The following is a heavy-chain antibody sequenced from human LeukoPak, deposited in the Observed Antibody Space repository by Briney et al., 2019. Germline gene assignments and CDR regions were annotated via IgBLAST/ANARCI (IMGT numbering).Heavy chain of an antibody. D-gene: IGHD2-15*01. CDR3: ARHVHCSGGSCYRYGLDV. Sequence: SETLSLTCTASGGSISSFHWSWIRQPPGRGLEWIGFNHNTGSTNYNPSLNSRVTISVDTSKNQFSLKLSSVTAADTAVYYCARHVHCSGGSCYRYGLDVWGQGTTVTVSS. J-gene: IGHJ6*02. CDR1: GGSISSFH. CDR2: NHNTGST. V-gene: IGHV4-59*08.